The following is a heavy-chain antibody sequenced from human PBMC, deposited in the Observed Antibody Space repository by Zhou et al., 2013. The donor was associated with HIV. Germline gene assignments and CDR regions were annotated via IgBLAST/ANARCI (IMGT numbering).Heavy chain of an antibody. D-gene: IGHD1-1*01. Sequence: QVQLVQSGAELRKPGASVKVSCKASGYTLTTSDLHWVRQASGQGLEWMGWINPSTSHTTYAQNFQGRVTMTRNISINTAYMELNSLRSEDTAVYYCARRGTWGDRFNVIRGGLDVWGQGTTVTVSS. V-gene: IGHV1-8*01. CDR2: INPSTSHT. J-gene: IGHJ6*02. CDR3: ARRGTWGDRFNVIRGGLDV. CDR1: GYTLTTSD.